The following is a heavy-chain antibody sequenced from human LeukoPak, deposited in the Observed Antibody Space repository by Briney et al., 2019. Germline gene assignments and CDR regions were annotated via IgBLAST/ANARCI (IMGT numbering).Heavy chain of an antibody. CDR3: ARDDVFQH. CDR2: IYYSGST. Sequence: SETLSLTCTVSGGSISSSSYYWGWIRQPPGKGLEWIGSIYYSGSTYYNPSLKGRVTISVDTSKNQFSLKLSSVTAADTAVYYCARDDVFQHWGQGTLVTVSS. CDR1: GGSISSSSYY. J-gene: IGHJ1*01. V-gene: IGHV4-39*07.